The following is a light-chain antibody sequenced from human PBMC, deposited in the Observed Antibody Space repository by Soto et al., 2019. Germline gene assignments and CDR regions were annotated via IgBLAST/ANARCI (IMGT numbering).Light chain of an antibody. J-gene: IGKJ1*01. CDR2: GAS. V-gene: IGKV3-15*01. Sequence: EIVMTQSPATLSVSPGERATLSCRASQSVSSNLAWYQQNPGQAPRLLIYGASTRATGIPARFSGSGSGIEFTLTISSLQSEDFAVHYCQQYNNWTPVTLGQGTKVDIK. CDR3: QQYNNWTPVT. CDR1: QSVSSN.